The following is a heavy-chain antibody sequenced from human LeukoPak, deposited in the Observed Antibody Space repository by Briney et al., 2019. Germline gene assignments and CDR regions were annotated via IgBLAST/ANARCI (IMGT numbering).Heavy chain of an antibody. J-gene: IGHJ4*02. V-gene: IGHV1-24*01. CDR2: FDPEDGET. Sequence: ASVKVSCKASGGTFSSYAISWVRQAPGQGLEWMGGFDPEDGETIYAQKFQGRVTMTEDTSTDTAYMELSSLRSEDTAVYYCATVVATPGYFDYWGQGTLVTVSS. CDR3: ATVVATPGYFDY. D-gene: IGHD5-12*01. CDR1: GGTFSSYA.